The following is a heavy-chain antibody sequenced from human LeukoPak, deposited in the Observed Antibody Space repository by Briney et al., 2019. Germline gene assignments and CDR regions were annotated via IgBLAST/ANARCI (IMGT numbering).Heavy chain of an antibody. CDR1: GFIFSTYW. Sequence: GGSLRLTCAASGFIFSTYWMHWVRQAPGKGLVWVSRMNSDGSSISYADSVKGRFTISRDNATNTLYLQMNNLRPEDTAVYYCVPQEDCSRTTCQFDYWGQGTLVTVSS. D-gene: IGHD2-2*01. CDR2: MNSDGSSI. J-gene: IGHJ4*02. CDR3: VPQEDCSRTTCQFDY. V-gene: IGHV3-74*01.